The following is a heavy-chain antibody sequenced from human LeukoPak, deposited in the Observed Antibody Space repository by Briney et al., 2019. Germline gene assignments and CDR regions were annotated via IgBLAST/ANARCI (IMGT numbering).Heavy chain of an antibody. CDR1: GGSIRSYY. J-gene: IGHJ4*02. CDR2: IYYGGST. CDR3: ARDVVAAAGSFDY. Sequence: SETLSLTCTVSGGSIRSYYWSWIRQPPGKGLEWIGYIYYGGSTNYNPSLKSRVTISVDTSKNQFSLKLSSVTAADTAVYYCARDVVAAAGSFDYWGQGTQVTVSS. V-gene: IGHV4-59*01. D-gene: IGHD6-13*01.